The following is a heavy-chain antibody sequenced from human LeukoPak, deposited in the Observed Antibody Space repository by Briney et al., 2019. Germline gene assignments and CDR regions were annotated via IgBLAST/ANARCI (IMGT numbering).Heavy chain of an antibody. J-gene: IGHJ6*03. CDR1: GFTFSSYA. D-gene: IGHD3-10*01. Sequence: SGGSLRLSCATSGFTFSSYAMSWVRQAPGEGLEWVLSISGSGGNTYYADSVKGRFTISRDYSTNTLSLQMNSLRSEDTAVYYCARCTRGMVRGVPIFYYFYMDVWGKGTTVTISS. V-gene: IGHV3-23*01. CDR2: ISGSGGNT. CDR3: ARCTRGMVRGVPIFYYFYMDV.